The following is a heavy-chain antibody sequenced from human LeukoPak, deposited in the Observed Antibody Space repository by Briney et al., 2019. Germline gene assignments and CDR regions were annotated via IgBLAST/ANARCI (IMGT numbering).Heavy chain of an antibody. CDR1: GYTFTGYY. V-gene: IGHV1-2*04. Sequence: ASVKASCKASGYTFTGYYMHWVRQAPGQGLEWMGWINPNSGGTNYAQKFQGWVTMTRDTSISTAYMELSRLRSDDTAVYYCARNSGSARYYYGMDVWGQGTTVTVSS. CDR2: INPNSGGT. D-gene: IGHD1-26*01. J-gene: IGHJ6*02. CDR3: ARNSGSARYYYGMDV.